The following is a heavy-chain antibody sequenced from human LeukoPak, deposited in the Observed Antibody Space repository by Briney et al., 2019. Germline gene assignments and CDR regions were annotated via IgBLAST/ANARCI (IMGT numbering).Heavy chain of an antibody. CDR3: ARAKDMD. CDR2: SRSYSGDI. V-gene: IGHV3-11*06. Sequence: PGGSLRLSCAASGFTFSDYYMSWIRQAPGKGLEWVASSRSYSGDIYYADSVKGRFTISRDNAKNTLYLQMNSLRADDTAIYYCARAKDMDWGQGTLVTVSS. CDR1: GFTFSDYY. J-gene: IGHJ4*02.